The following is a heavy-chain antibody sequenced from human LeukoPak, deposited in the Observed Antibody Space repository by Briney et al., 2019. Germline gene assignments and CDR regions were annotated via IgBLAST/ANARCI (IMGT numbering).Heavy chain of an antibody. CDR2: ISYDGSNK. Sequence: PGGSLRLSCAASGFTFSSYAMHWVRQAPGKGLEWVAVISYDGSNKYYADSVKGRFTISRDDAKNSVYLQLNSLRDEDTAVYYCATDGTPLRVGEVFFDNWGQGTLVTVSS. J-gene: IGHJ4*02. V-gene: IGHV3-30*04. CDR1: GFTFSSYA. CDR3: ATDGTPLRVGEVFFDN. D-gene: IGHD3-10*01.